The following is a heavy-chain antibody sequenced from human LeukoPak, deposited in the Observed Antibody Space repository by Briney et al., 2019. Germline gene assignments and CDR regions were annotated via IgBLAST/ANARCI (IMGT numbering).Heavy chain of an antibody. CDR3: ARRFYSSSSFDY. Sequence: PSETLSLTCTVSGGSITSGGYYWSWIRHHPGNGLGWIGYVDYSGSTHYNPSLKSRVTISVDTSKNQFSLKLSSVTAADTAVYYCARRFYSSSSFDYWGQGTLVTVSS. D-gene: IGHD6-6*01. CDR1: GGSITSGGYY. CDR2: VDYSGST. J-gene: IGHJ4*02. V-gene: IGHV4-31*03.